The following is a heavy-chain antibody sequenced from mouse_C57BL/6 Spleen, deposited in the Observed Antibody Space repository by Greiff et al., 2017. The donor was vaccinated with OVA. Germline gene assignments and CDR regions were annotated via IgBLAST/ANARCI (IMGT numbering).Heavy chain of an antibody. D-gene: IGHD1-1*01. Sequence: EVQLQESGPELVKPGASVKISCKASGYSFTDYNMNWVKQSNGKSLEWIGVINPNYGTTSYNQKFKGKATLTVDQSSSTAYMQLNSLTSEDSAVYYCARSGITTVVARRAMDYWGQGTSVTVSS. CDR3: ARSGITTVVARRAMDY. CDR1: GYSFTDYN. CDR2: INPNYGTT. V-gene: IGHV1-39*01. J-gene: IGHJ4*01.